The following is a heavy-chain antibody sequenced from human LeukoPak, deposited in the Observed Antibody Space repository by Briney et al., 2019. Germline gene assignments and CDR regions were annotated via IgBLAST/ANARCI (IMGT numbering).Heavy chain of an antibody. J-gene: IGHJ6*02. Sequence: GGSLRLSCAASGFTFSSYGMHWVRQAPGKGLEWVAVISYDGSNKYYADSVTGRFTISRHNSKNTLYLQMNRLRPEDTPVYYCARGLSGSYSYYYYGLDVWGQGTTVTVSS. D-gene: IGHD1-26*01. CDR1: GFTFSSYG. V-gene: IGHV3-30*03. CDR2: ISYDGSNK. CDR3: ARGLSGSYSYYYYGLDV.